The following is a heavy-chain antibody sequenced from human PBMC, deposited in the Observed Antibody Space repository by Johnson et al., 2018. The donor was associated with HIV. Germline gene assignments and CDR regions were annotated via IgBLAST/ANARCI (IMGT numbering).Heavy chain of an antibody. CDR3: AKARGIVGATGAFDI. V-gene: IGHV3-66*01. CDR1: GFTVSSNY. J-gene: IGHJ3*02. CDR2: IYSGGST. Sequence: VQLVESGGGLVQPGGSLRLSCAASGFTVSSNYMSWVRQAPGKGLEWVSVIYSGGSTYYADSVKGRFTISRDNSKNTLYLQMNSLRAEDTAVYYCAKARGIVGATGAFDIWGQGTMVTVSS. D-gene: IGHD1-26*01.